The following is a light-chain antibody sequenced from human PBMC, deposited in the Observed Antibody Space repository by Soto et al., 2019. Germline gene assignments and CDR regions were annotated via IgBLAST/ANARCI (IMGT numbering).Light chain of an antibody. CDR3: QQRSTWPPII. Sequence: EIVLTQSPGTLSLSPGERATLSCRSSQSVSSSYLAWYQQKPGQAPRLLIYDVSNRATGIPARFSGSGSGTDFTLTISSLEPEDFAVYYCQQRSTWPPIIFGQGTRLEIK. CDR2: DVS. CDR1: QSVSSSY. V-gene: IGKV3D-20*02. J-gene: IGKJ5*01.